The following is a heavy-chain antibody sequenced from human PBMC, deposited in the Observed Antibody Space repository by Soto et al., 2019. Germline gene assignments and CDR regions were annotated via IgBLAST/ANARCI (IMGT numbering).Heavy chain of an antibody. V-gene: IGHV4-34*01. J-gene: IGHJ4*02. D-gene: IGHD3-16*01. CDR2: INHSGST. Sequence: QVQLQQWGAGLLKPSETLSLTCAVYGGSFSGYYWSWIRRPPGKGLEWIGEINHSGSTNYNPSLRSRVTRAVDTSKNQFSLKLSSVTAADTAVYYCARRPRGGLRFVDYWGQGTLVTVSS. CDR3: ARRPRGGLRFVDY. CDR1: GGSFSGYY.